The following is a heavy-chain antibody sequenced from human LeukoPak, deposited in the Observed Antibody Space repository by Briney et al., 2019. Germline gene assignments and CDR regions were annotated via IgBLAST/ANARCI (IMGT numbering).Heavy chain of an antibody. Sequence: WASVKVSCKASGYTFTSYDINWVRQATGQGLEWMGWMNPNSGNTGYAQKFQGRVTITRNTSISTAYMELSSLRSEDTAVYYCARPGIAAAGTEAFDIWGQGTMVTVSS. CDR3: ARPGIAAAGTEAFDI. V-gene: IGHV1-8*03. D-gene: IGHD6-13*01. CDR1: GYTFTSYD. J-gene: IGHJ3*02. CDR2: MNPNSGNT.